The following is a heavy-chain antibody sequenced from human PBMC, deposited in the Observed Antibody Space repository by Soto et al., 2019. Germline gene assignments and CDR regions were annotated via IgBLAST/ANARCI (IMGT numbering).Heavy chain of an antibody. CDR1: GGSISSSSYY. CDR2: IYYSGST. V-gene: IGHV4-39*01. J-gene: IGHJ5*02. CDR3: ARPVFGEDQGWFDP. D-gene: IGHD3-10*02. Sequence: SETLSLTCTVSGGSISSSSYYWGWIRQPPGKGLEWIGSIYYSGSTYYNPSLKSRVTISVDTSKNQFSLKLSSVTAADTAVYYCARPVFGEDQGWFDPWGQGTLVTVSS.